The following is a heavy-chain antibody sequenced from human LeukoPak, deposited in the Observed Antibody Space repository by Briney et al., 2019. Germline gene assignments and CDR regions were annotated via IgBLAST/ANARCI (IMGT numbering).Heavy chain of an antibody. CDR1: GGSFSSYY. CDR2: IYYSGST. V-gene: IGHV4-59*01. CDR3: ARDRVVPAAISYYYYGMDV. Sequence: SETLSLTCAVYGGSFSSYYWSWIRQPPGKGLEWIGYIYYSGSTNYNPSLKSRVTISVDTSKNQFSLKLSSVTAADTAVYYCARDRVVPAAISYYYYGMDVWGQGTTVTVSS. D-gene: IGHD2-2*01. J-gene: IGHJ6*02.